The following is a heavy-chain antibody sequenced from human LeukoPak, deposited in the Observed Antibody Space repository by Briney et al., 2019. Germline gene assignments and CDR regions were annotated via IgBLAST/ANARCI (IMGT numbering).Heavy chain of an antibody. V-gene: IGHV3-23*01. CDR1: GFTFSSYA. D-gene: IGHD6-13*01. CDR3: AKVGVAAAVKRWFDP. Sequence: SGGSLRLSCAASGFTFSSYAMSWVRQAPGKGLEGVSAISGSGGSTYYADSVKGRFTISRDNSKNTLYLQMNSLRAEDTAVYYCAKVGVAAAVKRWFDPWGQGTLVTVSS. J-gene: IGHJ5*02. CDR2: ISGSGGST.